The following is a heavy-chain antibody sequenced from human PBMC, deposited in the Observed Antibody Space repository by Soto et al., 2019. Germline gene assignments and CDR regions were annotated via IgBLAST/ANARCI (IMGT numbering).Heavy chain of an antibody. CDR2: IKSKTDCGTT. V-gene: IGHV3-15*07. Sequence: EVQLVESGGGLVKPGGSLRLSCAASGFTFSNAWMNWVRQAPGKGLELVGRIKSKTDCGTTDYAAPVKGRLTTSRDDSNDTLYLQMNSLNTDDTAVYYCTTDERDYYYDSSGLDSWGKGTMVTVSS. D-gene: IGHD3-22*01. CDR1: GFTFSNAW. J-gene: IGHJ4*02. CDR3: TTDERDYYYDSSGLDS.